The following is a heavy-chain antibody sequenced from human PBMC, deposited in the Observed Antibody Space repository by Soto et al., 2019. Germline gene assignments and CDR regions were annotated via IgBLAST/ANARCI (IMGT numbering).Heavy chain of an antibody. Sequence: PSETLSLTCTVSGGSVISNSYSWGLIRQSPGKGLEWIGTIYSSENTYYNPSLLSRVTISVDTSKNEFSLRLSSVTAADTAVYYCARLNGYCVSTNCHGYYGMDVWGQGTTVTVSS. CDR1: GGSVISNSYS. CDR3: ARLNGYCVSTNCHGYYGMDV. D-gene: IGHD2-2*03. J-gene: IGHJ6*02. CDR2: IYSSENT. V-gene: IGHV4-39*01.